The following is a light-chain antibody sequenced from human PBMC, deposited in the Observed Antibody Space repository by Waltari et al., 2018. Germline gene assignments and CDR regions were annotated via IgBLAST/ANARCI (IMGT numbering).Light chain of an antibody. Sequence: QSVLTQPPSVSGAPGQRVTISCTGSSPNIGAGYDVNWYQPLPGKVPKLLIYGNSNRPSGVPDRISGSKSGTSASLAITGLQAEDEADYYCQSYDSSLGGSVFGGGTKLTVL. CDR3: QSYDSSLGGSV. V-gene: IGLV1-40*01. CDR2: GNS. CDR1: SPNIGAGYD. J-gene: IGLJ2*01.